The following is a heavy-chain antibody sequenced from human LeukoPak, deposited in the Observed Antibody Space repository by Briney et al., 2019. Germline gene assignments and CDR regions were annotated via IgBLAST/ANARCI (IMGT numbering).Heavy chain of an antibody. V-gene: IGHV4-59*01. CDR3: ARGRVASRRPDAVDI. CDR2: IYYTGST. D-gene: IGHD1-14*01. J-gene: IGHJ3*02. CDR1: GGSISSYY. Sequence: SETLSLTCTVSGGSISSYYWNWIRQSPGKGLEWIGHIYYTGSTNYNPSLKSRVTISLDTSKNQFSLKLNSVTAPDTALYYCARGRVASRRPDAVDIWGQGTMVTVSS.